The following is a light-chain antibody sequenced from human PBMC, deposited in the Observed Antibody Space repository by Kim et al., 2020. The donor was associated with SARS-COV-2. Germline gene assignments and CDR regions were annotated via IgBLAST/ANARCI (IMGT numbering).Light chain of an antibody. V-gene: IGKV3-15*01. J-gene: IGKJ4*01. CDR1: QSIRNK. CDR3: QQYNDWPPLT. Sequence: ASPGERATRSCRASQSIRNKLAWYQQKPGQAPRLLIYDASTRATGIPARFSGSGSGTEFTLSINSLQSEDFALYYCQQYNDWPPLTFGGGTKLEI. CDR2: DAS.